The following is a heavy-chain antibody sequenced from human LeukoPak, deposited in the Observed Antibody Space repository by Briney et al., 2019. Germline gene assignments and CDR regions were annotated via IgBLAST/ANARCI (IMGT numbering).Heavy chain of an antibody. J-gene: IGHJ6*02. V-gene: IGHV3-23*01. CDR2: ISGSGGST. Sequence: HTGGSLRLSCAASGFTFSSYTMSWVRQAPGKGLEWVSAISGSGGSTYYADSVKGRFTISRDNSKNTLYLQMNSLRAEDTAVYYCAKIPDYYGSVSMDVWGQGTTVTVSS. CDR1: GFTFSSYT. CDR3: AKIPDYYGSVSMDV. D-gene: IGHD3-10*01.